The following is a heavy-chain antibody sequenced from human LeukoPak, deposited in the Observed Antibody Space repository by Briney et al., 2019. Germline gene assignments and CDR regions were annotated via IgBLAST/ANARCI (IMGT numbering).Heavy chain of an antibody. V-gene: IGHV3-9*01. CDR2: ISWNSGSI. CDR3: AREDVDTAMVTSNNWFDP. CDR1: GFTFDDYA. Sequence: GRSLRLSCTASGFTFDDYAMHWVRQAPGKGLEWVLGISWNSGSIVYADSVKGRFTISRDNAKNSLYLEMNSLRAEDTAVYYCAREDVDTAMVTSNNWFDPWGQGTLVTVSS. D-gene: IGHD5-18*01. J-gene: IGHJ5*02.